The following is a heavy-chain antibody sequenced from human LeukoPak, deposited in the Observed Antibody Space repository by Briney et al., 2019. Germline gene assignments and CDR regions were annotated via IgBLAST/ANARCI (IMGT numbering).Heavy chain of an antibody. Sequence: PGGSLRLSCAASGFTFSTYWMHWVRQAPGKGLVWVSRIDSDRGATSYADSAKGRFTISRDNAKNTLFLEMNSLRGDDTAVYYCVSVPDGASYWGQGTLVTVSS. J-gene: IGHJ4*02. V-gene: IGHV3-74*01. CDR2: IDSDRGAT. CDR1: GFTFSTYW. D-gene: IGHD3-10*01. CDR3: VSVPDGASY.